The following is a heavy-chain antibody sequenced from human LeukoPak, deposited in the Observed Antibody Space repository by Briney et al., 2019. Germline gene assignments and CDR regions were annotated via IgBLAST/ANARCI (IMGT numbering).Heavy chain of an antibody. CDR3: ARGVFN. CDR1: GFTISSNY. Sequence: GGSLRLSCATSGFTISSNYMNWVRQAPGKGLDWVSVISDGGSTYYADSVRGRFTISRDNSKNTLFLQMNSLRVEDTAVYYCARGVFNWGQGTLVTVSS. CDR2: ISDGGST. V-gene: IGHV3-53*01. D-gene: IGHD3-10*01. J-gene: IGHJ4*02.